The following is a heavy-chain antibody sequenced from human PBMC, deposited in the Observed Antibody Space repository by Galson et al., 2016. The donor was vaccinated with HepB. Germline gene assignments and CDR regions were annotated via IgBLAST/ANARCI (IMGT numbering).Heavy chain of an antibody. CDR1: GGSISSYY. J-gene: IGHJ3*02. CDR3: AGDNYYDSSGYYLVNGFDI. V-gene: IGHV4-34*01. D-gene: IGHD3-22*01. CDR2: INRSGST. Sequence: SETLSLTCTVSGGSISSYYWSWIRQPPGRGLEWIGEINRSGSTNYNPSLKSRVTISVDTSKEQFSLKLNSVTAADTAVYYCAGDNYYDSSGYYLVNGFDIWGQGTMVTVSA.